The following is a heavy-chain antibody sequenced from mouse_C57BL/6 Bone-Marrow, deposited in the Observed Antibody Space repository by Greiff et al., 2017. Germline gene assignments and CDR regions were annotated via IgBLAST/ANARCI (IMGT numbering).Heavy chain of an antibody. CDR2: INPSSGYT. Sequence: QVQLQQSGAELARPGASVKMSCKASGYTFTSYTMHWVKQRPGQGLEWIGYINPSSGYTKYNQKFKDKATLTADKSSSTAYMQLSSLTSEDSAVXYCARWLPGYWYFDVWGTGTTVTVSS. CDR3: ARWLPGYWYFDV. V-gene: IGHV1-4*01. CDR1: GYTFTSYT. D-gene: IGHD2-2*01. J-gene: IGHJ1*03.